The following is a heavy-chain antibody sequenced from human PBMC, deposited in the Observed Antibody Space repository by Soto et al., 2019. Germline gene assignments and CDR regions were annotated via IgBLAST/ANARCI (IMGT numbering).Heavy chain of an antibody. Sequence: SETLSLTCTVSGGSISSGGYYWSWIRQHPGKGLEWIGYIYYSGSTYYNPSLKGRVTISVDTSKNQFSLKLSSVTAADTAVYYCARDRVPAATPGNNWFDPWGQGTLVTVSS. CDR1: GGSISSGGYY. D-gene: IGHD2-2*01. J-gene: IGHJ5*02. V-gene: IGHV4-31*03. CDR3: ARDRVPAATPGNNWFDP. CDR2: IYYSGST.